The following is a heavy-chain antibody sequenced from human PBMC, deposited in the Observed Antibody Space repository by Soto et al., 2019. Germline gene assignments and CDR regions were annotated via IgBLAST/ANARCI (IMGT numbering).Heavy chain of an antibody. CDR2: MDPNSGSK. V-gene: IGHV1-8*01. Sequence: ASVRVSCKASGYTFTSYDINWVGQAPGQGLEWLGWMDPNSGSKGSAQNLQGGVTMTRKIPINTAQMERSILRSEDTAVDYCARDPTIVVGPAATRGWFDPWGQGTLVTVSS. CDR1: GYTFTSYD. D-gene: IGHD2-2*01. J-gene: IGHJ5*02. CDR3: ARDPTIVVGPAATRGWFDP.